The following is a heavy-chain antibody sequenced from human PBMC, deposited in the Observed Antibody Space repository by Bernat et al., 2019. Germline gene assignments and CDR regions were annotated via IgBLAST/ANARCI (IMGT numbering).Heavy chain of an antibody. J-gene: IGHJ4*02. Sequence: EVQLVESGGGLVKPGGSLRLSCAASGFTFSNAWMNWVRQAPGKGLEWVGRIKSKTDGGTTDYAAPVKGRFTISRDDSKNTLYLQMNSLKTEDTVVYYCTTQFGEIWFGELLSDYWGQGTLVTVSS. CDR2: IKSKTDGGTT. V-gene: IGHV3-15*07. D-gene: IGHD3-10*01. CDR3: TTQFGEIWFGELLSDY. CDR1: GFTFSNAW.